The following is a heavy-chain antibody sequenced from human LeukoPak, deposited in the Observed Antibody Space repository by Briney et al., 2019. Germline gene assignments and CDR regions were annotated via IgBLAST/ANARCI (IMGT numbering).Heavy chain of an antibody. Sequence: SETLSLTCTVSGDSISSYYWSWIRQPPGKRLEWIGYIYYSGSTNYNPSLKSRLTISLDTSKNQFSLKLSSVTAADTAVYYCARGTIFGVVTRRGYYYMDVWGKGTTVTVSS. J-gene: IGHJ6*03. CDR1: GDSISSYY. CDR3: ARGTIFGVVTRRGYYYMDV. D-gene: IGHD3-3*01. CDR2: IYYSGST. V-gene: IGHV4-59*01.